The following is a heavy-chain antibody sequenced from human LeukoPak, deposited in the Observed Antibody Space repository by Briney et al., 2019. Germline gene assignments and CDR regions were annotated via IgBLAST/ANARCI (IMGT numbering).Heavy chain of an antibody. CDR2: IRYDGSNK. V-gene: IGHV3-30*02. D-gene: IGHD5-18*01. J-gene: IGHJ4*02. Sequence: GGSLRLSCAASGFTFSSYGMHWVRQAPGKGLEWVAFIRYDGSNKYYADSVKGRFTISRDNSKNTLYLQMNSLRAKDTAVYYCAKDRIQLWNHLDYWGQGTLVTVSS. CDR3: AKDRIQLWNHLDY. CDR1: GFTFSSYG.